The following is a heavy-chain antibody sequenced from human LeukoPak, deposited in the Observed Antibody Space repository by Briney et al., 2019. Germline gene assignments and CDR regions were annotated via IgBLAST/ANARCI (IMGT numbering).Heavy chain of an antibody. CDR3: AREPLLIAAAVSGWFDP. Sequence: GASVKVSCKASGYTFTGYYMHWVRQAPGQGLEWMGWINPNSGDTNYAQKFQGRVTMTRDTSISTAYMELSRLRCDDTAVYYCAREPLLIAAAVSGWFDPWGQGTLVTVSS. D-gene: IGHD6-13*01. V-gene: IGHV1-2*02. J-gene: IGHJ5*02. CDR1: GYTFTGYY. CDR2: INPNSGDT.